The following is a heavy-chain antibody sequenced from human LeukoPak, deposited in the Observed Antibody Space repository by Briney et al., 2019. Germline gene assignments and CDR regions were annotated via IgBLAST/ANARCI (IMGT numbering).Heavy chain of an antibody. CDR3: ARRAHSGSWYYFDY. CDR1: GGSISSSSYY. V-gene: IGHV4-39*01. CDR2: IYYSGST. Sequence: SETLSLTCTVSGGSISSSSYYWGWIRQPPGKGPEWIGSIYYSGSTNYNPSLKNQITISVDTSKNQFSLKLSSVTAADTAVYYCARRAHSGSWYYFDYWGPGTLVTVSS. J-gene: IGHJ4*02. D-gene: IGHD6-13*01.